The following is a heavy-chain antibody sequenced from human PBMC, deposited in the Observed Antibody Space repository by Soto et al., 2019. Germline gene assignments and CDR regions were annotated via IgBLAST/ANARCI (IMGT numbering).Heavy chain of an antibody. Sequence: GGSLRLSCAASGFTFSSYSMNWVRQAPGKGLEWVSSISSSSSYIYYADSVKGRFTISRDNAKNSLYLQMNSLRAEDTAVYYCARDPDYYDSSGPPFDYWGQGTLVTVSS. CDR1: GFTFSSYS. J-gene: IGHJ4*02. V-gene: IGHV3-21*01. CDR2: ISSSSSYI. CDR3: ARDPDYYDSSGPPFDY. D-gene: IGHD3-22*01.